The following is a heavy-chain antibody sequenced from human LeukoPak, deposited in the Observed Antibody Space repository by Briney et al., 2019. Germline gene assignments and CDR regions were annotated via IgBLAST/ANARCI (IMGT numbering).Heavy chain of an antibody. D-gene: IGHD6-19*01. CDR3: ARGVAVAGTFDAFDI. J-gene: IGHJ3*02. CDR2: IIPIFGTA. V-gene: IGHV1-69*13. Sequence: SVKVSCKASGGTFSSYAISWVRQAPGQGLEWMGGIIPIFGTANYAQKFQGRVTITADESTSTAYVELSSLRSEDTAVYYCARGVAVAGTFDAFDIWGQGTMVTVSS. CDR1: GGTFSSYA.